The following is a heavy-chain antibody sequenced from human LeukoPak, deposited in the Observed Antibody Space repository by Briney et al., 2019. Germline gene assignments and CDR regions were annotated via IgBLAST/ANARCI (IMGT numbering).Heavy chain of an antibody. V-gene: IGHV3-15*01. CDR1: GFTFSNAW. J-gene: IGHJ4*02. CDR3: TTDRSTVDY. Sequence: AGGSLRLSCAASGFTFSNAWMSWVRQAPGKGLEWVGRIKSKADGGTTDDAAPVKGRFTSSSAEYKNKLDLPMNSLKTEDTSVYNCTTDRSTVDYWGQGTLVTVSS. CDR2: IKSKADGGTT. D-gene: IGHD2-2*01.